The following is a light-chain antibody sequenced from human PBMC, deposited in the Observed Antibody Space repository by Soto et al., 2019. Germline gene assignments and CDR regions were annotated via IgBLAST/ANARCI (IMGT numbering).Light chain of an antibody. CDR3: QQSYSTPRLT. CDR1: QSISSY. J-gene: IGKJ4*01. Sequence: DILMTQSPSSLSASVGDRVTITCRSSQSISSYLNWYQQKPGKAHKLMIYAASSLQSGVPSRFSGSVSGTDFTLTIRRLQPEDFATYYGQQSYSTPRLTVCGLTKLDIK. CDR2: AAS. V-gene: IGKV1-39*01.